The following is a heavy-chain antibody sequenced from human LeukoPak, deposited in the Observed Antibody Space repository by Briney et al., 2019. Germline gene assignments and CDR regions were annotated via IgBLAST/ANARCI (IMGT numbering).Heavy chain of an antibody. V-gene: IGHV3-74*01. Sequence: GGSLRLSCAASGFTFSGSWMHWVRQTPGKGLVWVSRIIGDGSVTSYADSVKGRFTISRDNAKNTVYLQMNSLRDEDTAVYYCARFVMVTAGDYWGQGTLVTVSA. CDR1: GFTFSGSW. J-gene: IGHJ4*02. CDR2: IIGDGSVT. CDR3: ARFVMVTAGDY. D-gene: IGHD2-21*02.